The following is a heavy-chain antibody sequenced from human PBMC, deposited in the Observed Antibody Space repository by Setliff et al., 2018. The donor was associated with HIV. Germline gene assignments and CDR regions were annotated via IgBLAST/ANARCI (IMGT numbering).Heavy chain of an antibody. Sequence: GASVKVSCKTSGYTFTNYGISWVRQAPGQRLEWMGWISAYDGNTNYAQKFQGRVTTTIDRSTCTAYMELRSLRSDDTAVYYCARQIFWRDYYFDYWGQGTLVTVSS. CDR1: GYTFTNYG. J-gene: IGHJ4*02. D-gene: IGHD3-3*01. CDR2: ISAYDGNT. V-gene: IGHV1-18*01. CDR3: ARQIFWRDYYFDY.